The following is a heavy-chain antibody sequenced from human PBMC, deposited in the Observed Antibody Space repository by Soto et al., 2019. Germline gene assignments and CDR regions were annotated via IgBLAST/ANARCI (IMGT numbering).Heavy chain of an antibody. J-gene: IGHJ3*02. CDR3: ARGWFGESQSGAFDI. D-gene: IGHD3-10*01. V-gene: IGHV3-21*01. CDR1: GFTFSSYS. Sequence: GGSLRLSCAASGFTFSSYSMNWVRQAPGKGLEWVSSISSSSSYIYYADSVKGRFTISRDNAKNSLYLQMNSLRAEDTAVYYCARGWFGESQSGAFDIWGQGTMVTVSS. CDR2: ISSSSSYI.